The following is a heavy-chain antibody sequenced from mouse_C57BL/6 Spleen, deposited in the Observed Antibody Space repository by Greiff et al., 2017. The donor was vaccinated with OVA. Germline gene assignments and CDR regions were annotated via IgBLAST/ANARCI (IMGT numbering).Heavy chain of an antibody. CDR3: ARGGKDYAMDC. CDR1: GYTFTSYT. D-gene: IGHD1-3*01. J-gene: IGHJ4*01. V-gene: IGHV1-4*01. Sequence: QVQLKQSGAELARPGASVKMSCKASGYTFTSYTMHWVKQRPGQGLEWIGYINPSSGYTKYNQKFKDKATLTADKSSSTAYMQLSSLTSEDSAVYYCARGGKDYAMDCWGQGTSVTVA. CDR2: INPSSGYT.